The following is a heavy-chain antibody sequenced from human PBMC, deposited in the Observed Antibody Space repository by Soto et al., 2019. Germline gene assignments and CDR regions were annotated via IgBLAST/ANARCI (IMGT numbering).Heavy chain of an antibody. D-gene: IGHD3-16*01. Sequence: GGSLRLSCAASGFTFSSYSMNWVRQAPGKGLEWVSYISSSSSTIYYADSVKGRFTISRDNAKNSLYLQMNSLRDEDTAVYYCARVGDEWGYYYYMDVWGKGTTVTVSS. J-gene: IGHJ6*03. CDR3: ARVGDEWGYYYYMDV. V-gene: IGHV3-48*02. CDR1: GFTFSSYS. CDR2: ISSSSSTI.